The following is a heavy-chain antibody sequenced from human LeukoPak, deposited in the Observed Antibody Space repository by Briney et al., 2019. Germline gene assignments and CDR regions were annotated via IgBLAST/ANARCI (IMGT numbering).Heavy chain of an antibody. V-gene: IGHV1-46*01. CDR2: INPSGGST. D-gene: IGHD3-9*01. J-gene: IGHJ6*02. Sequence: ASVKVSSKASGYTFTSYYMHWVRQAPRQGLEWMGLINPSGGSTSYAQKFQGRVTMTRDTSTSTVYMELSSLRAEDTAVYCCARGGGLTGDNYYYYHGMDVWGQGTTVTVSS. CDR3: ARGGGLTGDNYYYYHGMDV. CDR1: GYTFTSYY.